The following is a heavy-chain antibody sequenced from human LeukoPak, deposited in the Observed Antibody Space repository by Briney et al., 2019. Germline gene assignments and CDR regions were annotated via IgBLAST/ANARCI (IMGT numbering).Heavy chain of an antibody. J-gene: IGHJ5*02. V-gene: IGHV1-8*01. CDR1: GYTFTSYD. Sequence: ASVKVSCKASGYTFTSYDINWVRQATGQGLEWMGWMNPNSGNTGYAQKFQGRVTMTRNTSISTAYMELSSLRSEDTAVYYCARERKTRGYSYGPWGQGTLVTVSS. CDR3: ARERKTRGYSYGP. D-gene: IGHD5-18*01. CDR2: MNPNSGNT.